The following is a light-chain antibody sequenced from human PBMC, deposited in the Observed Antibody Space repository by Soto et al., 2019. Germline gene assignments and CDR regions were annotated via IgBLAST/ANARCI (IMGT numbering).Light chain of an antibody. CDR3: QQHGSSPYI. Sequence: EIVLTQSPGTLSLSPGERATLFCRASQSVSSSYLAWYQQTPGQAPRLLSYGASIRATGIPDRFSGSGSGTDFTLTISRLEPEDFAVYYCQQHGSSPYIFGQGTRLEIK. CDR2: GAS. J-gene: IGKJ2*01. CDR1: QSVSSSY. V-gene: IGKV3-20*01.